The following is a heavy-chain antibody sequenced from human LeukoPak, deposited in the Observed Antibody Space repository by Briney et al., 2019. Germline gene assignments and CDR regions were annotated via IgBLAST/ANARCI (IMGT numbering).Heavy chain of an antibody. CDR1: GFTFSSYA. V-gene: IGHV3-30*07. Sequence: GGSLRLSCAASGFTFSSYAMHWVRQAPGKGLEWVAVISYDGSNKYYADSVKGRFTISRDNAKNSLYLQMNSLRAEDTAVYYCARRDGMDVWGQGTTVTVSS. CDR3: ARRDGMDV. CDR2: ISYDGSNK. J-gene: IGHJ6*02.